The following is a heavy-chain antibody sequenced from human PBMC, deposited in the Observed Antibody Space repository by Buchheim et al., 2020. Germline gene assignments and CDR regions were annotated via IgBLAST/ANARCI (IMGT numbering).Heavy chain of an antibody. CDR2: IKQDGSEK. CDR3: ARDDLAAARNYYYDYGMDV. CDR1: GFTFSSYW. J-gene: IGHJ6*02. D-gene: IGHD6-13*01. V-gene: IGHV3-7*01. Sequence: EVQLVESGGGLVQPGGSLRLSCAASGFTFSSYWMSWVRQAPGKGLEWVANIKQDGSEKYYVDSVKGRFTISRDNAKNSLYLQMNSLRAEDTAVYYCARDDLAAARNYYYDYGMDVYGQWTT.